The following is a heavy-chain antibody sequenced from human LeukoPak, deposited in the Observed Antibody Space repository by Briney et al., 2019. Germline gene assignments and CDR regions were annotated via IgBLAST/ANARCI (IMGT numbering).Heavy chain of an antibody. CDR3: ARRKWESNFDY. Sequence: GGSLRLSCAASGFTFSSYSMNWVRQAPGKGLEWVSSISSSSSYIYYADSVKGRFTISRDNAKNSLYLQMNSLRAEDTAVYFCARRKWESNFDYWGQGTLVTVSS. J-gene: IGHJ4*02. V-gene: IGHV3-21*01. CDR2: ISSSSSYI. D-gene: IGHD1-26*01. CDR1: GFTFSSYS.